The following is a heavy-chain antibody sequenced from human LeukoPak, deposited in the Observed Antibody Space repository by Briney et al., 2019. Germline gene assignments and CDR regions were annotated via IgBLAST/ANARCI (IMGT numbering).Heavy chain of an antibody. CDR3: ARIAGFDSSGYFYGDFDY. J-gene: IGHJ4*02. V-gene: IGHV4-59*01. CDR2: IYYSGST. D-gene: IGHD3-22*01. Sequence: SETLSLTCTVSGGSISSYYWSWIRQPPGKGLEWIGYIYYSGSTNYNPSLKSRVTISVDTSKNQFSLKLSSVTAADTAVYYCARIAGFDSSGYFYGDFDYWGQGALIAVSS. CDR1: GGSISSYY.